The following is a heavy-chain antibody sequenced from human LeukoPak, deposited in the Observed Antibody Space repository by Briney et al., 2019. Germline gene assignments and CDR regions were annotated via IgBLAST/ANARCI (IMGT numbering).Heavy chain of an antibody. CDR1: GYSFTSYW. CDR3: ARQDGTFDY. V-gene: IGHV5-51*01. D-gene: IGHD1-26*01. CDR2: IYPGDSDT. J-gene: IGHJ4*02. Sequence: GESLKISCKGSGYSFTSYWIGWVRQMPGKGLEWMGIIYPGDSDTRYSPSFQGQVTISVDKSIRTAYLHWSSLKSSDTATYFCARQDGTFDYWGQGTRVTVS.